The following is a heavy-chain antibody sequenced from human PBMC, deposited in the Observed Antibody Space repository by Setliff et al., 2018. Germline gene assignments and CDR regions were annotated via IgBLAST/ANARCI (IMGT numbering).Heavy chain of an antibody. J-gene: IGHJ4*02. V-gene: IGHV1-18*01. CDR3: GRTSKGDGYRADY. Sequence: ASVKVSCKTSGYTFTPYGISWMRQAPGQRLEWMGWISGYNSDANYAQNLQGRVTLTTDTSTSAAYMELRSLKSDDTAVNYCGRTSKGDGYRADYWGQGTRVTVSS. CDR1: GYTFTPYG. D-gene: IGHD2-21*01. CDR2: ISGYNSDA.